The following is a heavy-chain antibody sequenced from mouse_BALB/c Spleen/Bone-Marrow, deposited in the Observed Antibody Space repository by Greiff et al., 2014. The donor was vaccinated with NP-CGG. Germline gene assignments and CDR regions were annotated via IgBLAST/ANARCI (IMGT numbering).Heavy chain of an antibody. Sequence: QVQLQQSGPELVKPGASVLISRKASGYALSSSWVNWVKQWPGQGLEWIGRIYPGDGDTNYNGKFKGMATLTADKSYSTAYMQLSSLTSVDSAVYFCAKRRNGKEGHYYAMDYWGQGTSVTVSS. D-gene: IGHD2-1*01. V-gene: IGHV1-82*01. CDR3: AKRRNGKEGHYYAMDY. CDR1: GYALSSSW. J-gene: IGHJ4*01. CDR2: IYPGDGDT.